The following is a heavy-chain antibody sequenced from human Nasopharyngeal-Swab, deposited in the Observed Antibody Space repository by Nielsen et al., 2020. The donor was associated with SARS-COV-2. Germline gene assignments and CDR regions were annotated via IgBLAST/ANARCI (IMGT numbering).Heavy chain of an antibody. D-gene: IGHD6-19*01. V-gene: IGHV3-21*01. CDR3: ARKGIAVAGTWFDP. CDR2: ISSSSYI. CDR1: GFTFSSYS. Sequence: GESLKISCAASGFTFSSYSMNWVRQAPGKGLEWVSSISSSSYIYYADSVKGRFTISRDNAKNSLYLQMNSLRAEDTAVYYCARKGIAVAGTWFDPWGQGTLVTVSS. J-gene: IGHJ5*02.